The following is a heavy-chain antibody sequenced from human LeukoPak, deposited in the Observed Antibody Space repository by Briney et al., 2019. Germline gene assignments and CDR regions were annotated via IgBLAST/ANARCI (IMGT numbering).Heavy chain of an antibody. D-gene: IGHD3-10*01. V-gene: IGHV3-66*01. CDR1: GFTVSSNH. Sequence: PGGSLRLSCAASGFTVSSNHMSWVRRAPGKGLEWVSVINSGGSTYYADPVKGRFTISRDNSKNTLYLRMNSLRVEDTAVYYCARDLAYYGSGKQNYWGQGTLVTVSS. J-gene: IGHJ4*02. CDR2: INSGGST. CDR3: ARDLAYYGSGKQNY.